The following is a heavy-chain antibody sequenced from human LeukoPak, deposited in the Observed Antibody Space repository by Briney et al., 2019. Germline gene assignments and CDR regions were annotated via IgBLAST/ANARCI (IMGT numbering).Heavy chain of an antibody. Sequence: SETLSLTCNVSGDSISSHYWSWIRQPPGKRLEWIEFVYHTGSTNYNPSLKSRVTISVDTSKNQFALKMRSVTAADTAVYYCAAKVTTRWYFDLWGRGTLVTVSS. CDR1: GDSISSHY. CDR2: VYHTGST. D-gene: IGHD4-17*01. V-gene: IGHV4-59*11. CDR3: AAKVTTRWYFDL. J-gene: IGHJ2*01.